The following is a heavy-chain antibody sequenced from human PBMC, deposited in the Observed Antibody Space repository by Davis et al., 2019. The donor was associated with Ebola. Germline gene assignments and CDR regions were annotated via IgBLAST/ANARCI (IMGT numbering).Heavy chain of an antibody. CDR1: GYSFTSYW. J-gene: IGHJ6*02. CDR2: IDPSDSYT. Sequence: GESLKISCKGSGYSFTSYWISWVRQMPGKGLEWMGRIDPSDSYTNYSPSFQGQVTISADKSISTAYLQWSSLKASDTAMYYCASQKYYYYGMDVWGQGTTVTVSS. V-gene: IGHV5-10-1*04. CDR3: ASQKYYYYGMDV.